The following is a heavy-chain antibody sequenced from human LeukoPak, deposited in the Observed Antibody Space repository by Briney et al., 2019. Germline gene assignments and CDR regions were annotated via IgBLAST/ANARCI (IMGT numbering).Heavy chain of an antibody. J-gene: IGHJ4*02. CDR1: GFTFSSYA. D-gene: IGHD5-12*01. CDR2: ISGSGGST. CDR3: AKEYRGYSGYGLDY. V-gene: IGHV3-23*01. Sequence: GGSLRLSCAASGFTFSSYAMSWVRQAPGRGLEWVSAISGSGGSTYYADSVKGRFTISRDNSKNTLYLQMNSLRAEDTAVYYCAKEYRGYSGYGLDYWGQGTLVTVSS.